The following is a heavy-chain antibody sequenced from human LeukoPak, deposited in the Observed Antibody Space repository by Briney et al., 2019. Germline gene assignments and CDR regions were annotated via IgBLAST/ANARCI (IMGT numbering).Heavy chain of an antibody. CDR3: ARLSGYSSGYIGY. CDR2: IYYSGSP. J-gene: IGHJ4*02. CDR1: GGSISSSSYY. D-gene: IGHD5-18*01. V-gene: IGHV4-39*01. Sequence: PSETLSLTCTVSGGSISSSSYYWGWIRQPPGKGLEWIGSIYYSGSPYYIPSLKSRLTISVDTSKNQFSLRVTSVTAADTAVYYCARLSGYSSGYIGYWGRGTLVTVSS.